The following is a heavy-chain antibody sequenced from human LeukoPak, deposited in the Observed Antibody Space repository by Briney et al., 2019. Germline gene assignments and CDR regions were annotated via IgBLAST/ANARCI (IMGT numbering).Heavy chain of an antibody. CDR1: GFTLSNYW. V-gene: IGHV3-74*01. CDR2: INADGSSA. J-gene: IGHJ4*02. Sequence: GGSLRLSCAASGFTLSNYWMHWVRQAPGKGLVWVSRINADGSSASYADSVKGRFTISRDNAENSLYLQMNSLRAEDTALYYCARKRPNYFDYWGQGTLVTVSS. CDR3: ARKRPNYFDY.